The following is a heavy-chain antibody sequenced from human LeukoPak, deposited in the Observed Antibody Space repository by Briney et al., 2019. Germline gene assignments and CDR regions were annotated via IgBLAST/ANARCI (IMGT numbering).Heavy chain of an antibody. V-gene: IGHV3-23*01. CDR1: GFTFSSYA. J-gene: IGHJ4*02. Sequence: GGSLRLSCAASGFTFSSYAMSWVRQAPGKGLEWVSAVSGSGGSTYYADSVKGRFTISRDNSKNTLYLQMNSLRAEDTAVYYCAKRYRSVVTPYFDYWGQGTLVTVSS. CDR2: VSGSGGST. D-gene: IGHD4-23*01. CDR3: AKRYRSVVTPYFDY.